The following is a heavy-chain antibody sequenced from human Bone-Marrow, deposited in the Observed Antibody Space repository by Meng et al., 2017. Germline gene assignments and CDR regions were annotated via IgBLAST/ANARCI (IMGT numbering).Heavy chain of an antibody. CDR2: ISWNSGSI. Sequence: SLKISCAASGFTFSSYGMHWVRQAPGKGLEWVSGISWNSGSIGYADSVKGRFTISRDNAKNSLYLQMNSLGAEDTALYYCAKARVAGYYYYYGMDVWGQGTTVTVSS. J-gene: IGHJ6*02. CDR3: AKARVAGYYYYYGMDV. CDR1: GFTFSSYG. V-gene: IGHV3-9*01. D-gene: IGHD3-10*01.